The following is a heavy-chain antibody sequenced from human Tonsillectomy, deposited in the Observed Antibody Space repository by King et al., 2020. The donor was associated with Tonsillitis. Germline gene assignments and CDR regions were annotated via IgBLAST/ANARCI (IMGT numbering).Heavy chain of an antibody. J-gene: IGHJ4*02. D-gene: IGHD6-19*01. CDR2: ISGSGGST. V-gene: IGHV3-23*04. CDR3: AKVRGGGQWLAYFDY. Sequence: VQLVESGGGLVQPGGSLILSCAASAFTFSNYAMIWVRQAPGQGLECVSGISGSGGSTYYARSVKGRFTISRDNSKNTLYLQMNSLRVEDTAVYYCAKVRGGGQWLAYFDYWGQGTLVTVSS. CDR1: AFTFSNYA.